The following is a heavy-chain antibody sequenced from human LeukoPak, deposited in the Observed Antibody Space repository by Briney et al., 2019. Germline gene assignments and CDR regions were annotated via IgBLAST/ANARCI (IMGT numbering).Heavy chain of an antibody. CDR2: IHQSGST. V-gene: IGHV4-38-2*01. Sequence: SETLSLTCAVSGYSISSGYYWGWIRQPPGKGLEWIGSIHQSGSTYHNPSPKSRLTISVDTSNNQFSLKLSSVTAADTAVYFCARMLKYSSAEDYWGQGTLVTVSS. J-gene: IGHJ4*02. CDR3: ARMLKYSSAEDY. CDR1: GYSISSGYY. D-gene: IGHD6-19*01.